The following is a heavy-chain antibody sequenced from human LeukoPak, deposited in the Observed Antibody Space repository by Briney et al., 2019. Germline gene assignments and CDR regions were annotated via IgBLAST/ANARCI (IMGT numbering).Heavy chain of an antibody. V-gene: IGHV4-39*01. CDR1: GGPISNSNYY. CDR2: LSYSGGT. J-gene: IGHJ5*02. D-gene: IGHD6-19*01. CDR3: ARHPYGSGRNWFDP. Sequence: SETLSLTCTVSGGPISNSNYYWGWIRQPPGKGLECIGSLSYSGGTQYNPSLKSRVTMSVDTSRNQFSLKLRSVTAADTAVYYCARHPYGSGRNWFDPWGQGTLVTVSP.